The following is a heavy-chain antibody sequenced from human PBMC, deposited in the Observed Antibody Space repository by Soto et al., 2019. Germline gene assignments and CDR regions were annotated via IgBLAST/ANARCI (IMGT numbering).Heavy chain of an antibody. D-gene: IGHD6-13*01. Sequence: GASVKVSCKASGGTFSSYAISWVRQAPGQGLEWMGGIIPIFGTANYAQKFQGRVTITADESTSTAYMELSSLRSEDTAVYYCARERFIEGFSSWYWFDPWGQGTLVTVSS. J-gene: IGHJ5*02. CDR2: IIPIFGTA. CDR3: ARERFIEGFSSWYWFDP. CDR1: GGTFSSYA. V-gene: IGHV1-69*13.